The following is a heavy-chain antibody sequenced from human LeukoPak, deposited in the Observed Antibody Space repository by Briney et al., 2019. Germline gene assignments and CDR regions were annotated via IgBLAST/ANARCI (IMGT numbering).Heavy chain of an antibody. Sequence: GSLRLSCAGPGFTFSGYAMSWVRQAPGKGLEWVSAISGSGSDTFYADSVKGRFTISRDNSKNTLYLQMNSLRAEDTAVYYCAKDPLLRYFDWLPDYFDYWGQGTLVTVSS. CDR2: ISGSGSDT. J-gene: IGHJ4*02. D-gene: IGHD3-9*01. CDR3: AKDPLLRYFDWLPDYFDY. CDR1: GFTFSGYA. V-gene: IGHV3-23*01.